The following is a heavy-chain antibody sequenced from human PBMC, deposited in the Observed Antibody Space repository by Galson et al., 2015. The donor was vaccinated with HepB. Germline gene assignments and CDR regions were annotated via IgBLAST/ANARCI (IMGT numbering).Heavy chain of an antibody. CDR1: RFTSSSYW. CDR3: TRDGQGSRLYHLLD. D-gene: IGHD2-2*01. CDR2: INQDGSVR. Sequence: SLRLSCAASRFTSSSYWMSWVRQAPGKGLEWVANINQDGSVRYYVDSVKGRFAISRDNAKNSLYLQMNSLRAEDTAVYYCTRDGQGSRLYHLLDWGQGTLVTVSS. V-gene: IGHV3-7*01. J-gene: IGHJ4*02.